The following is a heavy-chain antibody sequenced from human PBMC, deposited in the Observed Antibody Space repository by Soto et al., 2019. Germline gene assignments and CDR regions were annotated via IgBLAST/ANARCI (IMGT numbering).Heavy chain of an antibody. CDR1: GLTFSYFA. V-gene: IGHV3-23*01. J-gene: IGHJ6*02. CDR3: ALLGRSGSGRPYYYGMDV. D-gene: IGHD3-10*01. Sequence: EVQLLESGGGLVQPGGSLRLSCAVSGLTFSYFAMSWVRQAPGKGLEWVSAISGSGGITYYADSVKGRFTISRDNSKNTLFMQMSSLRAEDTAVYYCALLGRSGSGRPYYYGMDVWGQGTTVTDSS. CDR2: ISGSGGIT.